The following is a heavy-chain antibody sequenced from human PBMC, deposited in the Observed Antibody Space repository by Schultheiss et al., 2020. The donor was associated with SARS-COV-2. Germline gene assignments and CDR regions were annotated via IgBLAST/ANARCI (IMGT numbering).Heavy chain of an antibody. Sequence: SETLSLTCAVYGGSFSGYYWSWIRQHPGKGLEWIGYIYNSGSTYYNPSLKSRVTISVDTSKNQFSLKLSSVTAADTAVYYCARERSSSSVDYWGQGTLVTVSS. V-gene: IGHV4-59*01. CDR3: ARERSSSSVDY. CDR1: GGSFSGYY. D-gene: IGHD6-6*01. CDR2: IYNSGST. J-gene: IGHJ4*02.